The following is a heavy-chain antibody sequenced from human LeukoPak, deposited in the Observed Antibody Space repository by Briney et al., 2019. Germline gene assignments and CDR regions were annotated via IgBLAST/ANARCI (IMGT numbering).Heavy chain of an antibody. J-gene: IGHJ4*02. CDR3: ARDSGGCSYGEFDY. V-gene: IGHV1-18*01. CDR1: GYTFTSYG. CDR2: ISAYNGNT. D-gene: IGHD5-18*01. Sequence: ASVKVSCKASGYTFTSYGISWVRQAPGQGLEWMGWISAYNGNTNYAQKLQGRVTMTTDTSTSTAYMELRSLRSDDTAVYYCARDSGGCSYGEFDYWGQGTLVTVSS.